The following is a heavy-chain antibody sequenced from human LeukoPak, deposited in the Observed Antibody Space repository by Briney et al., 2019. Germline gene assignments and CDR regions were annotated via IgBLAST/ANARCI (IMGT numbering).Heavy chain of an antibody. CDR1: GFSFSNYW. CDR3: ARDLGPQNWFDS. CDR2: INTDGTST. Sequence: GGSLRPSCAASGFSFSNYWMHWVRQAPGKGLVCVSRINTDGTSTNYADSVKGRFTISRDNAKSTLYLQMNSLRAEDTAIYYCARDLGPQNWFDSWGQGILVTVSS. V-gene: IGHV3-74*01. D-gene: IGHD3/OR15-3a*01. J-gene: IGHJ5*01.